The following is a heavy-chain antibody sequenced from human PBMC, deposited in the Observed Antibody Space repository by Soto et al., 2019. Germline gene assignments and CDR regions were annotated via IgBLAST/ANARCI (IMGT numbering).Heavy chain of an antibody. J-gene: IGHJ4*02. CDR2: IYYNDDR. Sequence: SGPTLVNPTQTLTLTCAFSGFSFTTAGVAVGWIRQTPGGALEWLTLIYYNDDRRFSPSLKTRLTITGDTSKNQVVLSLTNVDPGDTATYFCAHSDGGYEIIYFDFWGQGIPVTVSS. V-gene: IGHV2-5*01. D-gene: IGHD5-12*01. CDR3: AHSDGGYEIIYFDF. CDR1: GFSFTTAGVA.